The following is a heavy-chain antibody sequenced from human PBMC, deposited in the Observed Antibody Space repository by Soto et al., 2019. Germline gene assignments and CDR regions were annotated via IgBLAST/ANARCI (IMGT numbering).Heavy chain of an antibody. D-gene: IGHD6-19*01. J-gene: IGHJ6*02. CDR1: GFTFRTYA. V-gene: IGHV3-23*01. CDR2: IADHGGNT. CDR3: ARDSISSGWTYYYYYGMDV. Sequence: PGGSLRLSCAASGFTFRTYALTWVRQAPGKGLEWVSAIADHGGNTYYADSVKGRFTISRDNSKNTLYLQMSSLRAEDTAVYYCARDSISSGWTYYYYYGMDVWGQGTTVTVSS.